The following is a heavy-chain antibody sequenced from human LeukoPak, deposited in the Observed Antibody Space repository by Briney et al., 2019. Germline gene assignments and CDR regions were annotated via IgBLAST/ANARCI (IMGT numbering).Heavy chain of an antibody. J-gene: IGHJ5*02. CDR3: AREGGYGSGRGWFDP. Sequence: GGSLRLSCAASGFTFSSYEMNWVRQAPGKGLEWVSYISSSSSYTEYADSVKGRFTISRDNAKNSVYLQMNSLRADDTAVYHCAREGGYGSGRGWFDPWGQGTLVTVSS. CDR2: ISSSSSYT. CDR1: GFTFSSYE. V-gene: IGHV3-21*05. D-gene: IGHD3-10*01.